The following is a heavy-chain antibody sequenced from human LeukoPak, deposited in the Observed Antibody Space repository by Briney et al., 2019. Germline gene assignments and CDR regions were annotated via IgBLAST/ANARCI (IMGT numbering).Heavy chain of an antibody. V-gene: IGHV1-69*01. Sequence: SVKISCKASGGTFSSYAISWVRQAPGQGLEWMGGIIPIFGTANYAQKFQGRVTITADESTSTAYMELSSLRSEDTAVYYCARSHSPYCSGGSCYSTIDYWGQGTLVTVSS. CDR3: ARSHSPYCSGGSCYSTIDY. CDR2: IIPIFGTA. J-gene: IGHJ4*02. D-gene: IGHD2-15*01. CDR1: GGTFSSYA.